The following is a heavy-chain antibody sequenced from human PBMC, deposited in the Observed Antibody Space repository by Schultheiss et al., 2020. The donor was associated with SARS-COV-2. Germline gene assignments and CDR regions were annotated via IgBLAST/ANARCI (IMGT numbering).Heavy chain of an antibody. V-gene: IGHV4-34*01. CDR2: IYHSGST. CDR1: GASFSSYY. Sequence: SETLSLTCAVYGASFSSYYWSWIRQPPGKGLEWIGEIYHSGSTNYNPSLKSRVTISVDTSKNQFSLKLSSVTAADTAVYYCARDMADYYYGMDVWGQGTTVTVSS. CDR3: ARDMADYYYGMDV. D-gene: IGHD5-24*01. J-gene: IGHJ6*02.